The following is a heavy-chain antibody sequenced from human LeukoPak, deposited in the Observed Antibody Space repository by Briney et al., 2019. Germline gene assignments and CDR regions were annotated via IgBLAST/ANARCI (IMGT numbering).Heavy chain of an antibody. D-gene: IGHD6-13*01. V-gene: IGHV1-46*01. CDR1: GYTFTSYY. CDR3: AREGSGSSWYGEPDY. CDR2: INPSGGST. Sequence: ASVKVSCKASGYTFTSYYMHWVRQAPGQGLEWMGIINPSGGSTSYAQKFQGRVTITADKSTSTAYMELSSLRSEDTAVYYCAREGSGSSWYGEPDYWGQGTLVTVSS. J-gene: IGHJ4*02.